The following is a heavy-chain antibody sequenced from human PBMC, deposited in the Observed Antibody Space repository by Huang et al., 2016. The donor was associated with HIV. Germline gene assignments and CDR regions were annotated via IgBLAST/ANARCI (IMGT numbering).Heavy chain of an antibody. CDR3: ARAPHYGSGSYYY. J-gene: IGHJ4*02. D-gene: IGHD3-10*01. V-gene: IGHV4-34*01. CDR1: GGSFSGYY. Sequence: QVQLHQWGAGLLKPSETLSLPCAVYGGSFSGYYWSWIRQPPGKGLEWMGESTHSGSTNYNPALKSRVTISEETSKNQFSLKLSSVTAADTAVYYCARAPHYGSGSYYYWGQGTLVTVSS. CDR2: STHSGST.